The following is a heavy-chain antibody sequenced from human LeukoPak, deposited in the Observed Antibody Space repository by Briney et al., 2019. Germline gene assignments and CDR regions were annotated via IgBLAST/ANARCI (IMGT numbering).Heavy chain of an antibody. Sequence: SETLSLTCTVSGGSISSSSYYWGWIRQPPGKGLEWIGTIYYSGSTDYNPSLKSRVTISVDTSKNQFSLNLSSVTAADTAVYYCAGHLASTVTTRWFDPWGQGTLVTVSS. CDR3: AGHLASTVTTRWFDP. CDR1: GGSISSSSYY. J-gene: IGHJ5*02. D-gene: IGHD4-17*01. CDR2: IYYSGST. V-gene: IGHV4-39*01.